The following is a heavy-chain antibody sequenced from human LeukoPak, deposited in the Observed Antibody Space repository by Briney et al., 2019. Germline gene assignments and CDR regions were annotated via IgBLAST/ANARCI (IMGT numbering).Heavy chain of an antibody. CDR3: ARDRVKIRGNYPSYGYGY. J-gene: IGHJ4*02. Sequence: ASVKVSCKASGYTFTGYYMHWVRQAPGQGLEWMGWINPNSGGTNYAQKFQGRVTMTGDTSISTAYMELSRLRSDDTAVYYCARDRVKIRGNYPSYGYGYWGQGTLVTVSS. CDR1: GYTFTGYY. D-gene: IGHD4-11*01. V-gene: IGHV1-2*02. CDR2: INPNSGGT.